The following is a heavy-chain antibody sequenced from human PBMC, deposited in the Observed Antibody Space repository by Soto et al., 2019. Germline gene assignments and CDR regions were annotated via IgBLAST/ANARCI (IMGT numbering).Heavy chain of an antibody. CDR3: ARASYCSGGSCYSY. V-gene: IGHV4-34*01. CDR2: INHSGST. J-gene: IGHJ4*02. D-gene: IGHD2-15*01. CDR1: GGSFSGYY. Sequence: QVQLQQWGAGLLKPSETLSLTCAVYGGSFSGYYWSWIRQPPGKGLEWIGEINHSGSTNYNPSLKRRVTISVDTSKNQFSLKLSSVTAADTAVYYCARASYCSGGSCYSYWGQGTLVTVSS.